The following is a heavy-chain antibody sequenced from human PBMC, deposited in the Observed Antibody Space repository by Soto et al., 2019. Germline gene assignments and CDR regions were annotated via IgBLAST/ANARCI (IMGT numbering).Heavy chain of an antibody. J-gene: IGHJ4*02. CDR2: IYYSGST. CDR3: ERAWKVGTSDY. Sequence: PSETLSLTCTVSGGSISSYYWSWIRQPPGKGLEWIGYIYYSGSTNYIPSLKSRVTISVDTYKNQFSLKLSSVTAADTAVYYCERAWKVGTSDYWRQGSRVSVAS. V-gene: IGHV4-59*01. CDR1: GGSISSYY. D-gene: IGHD1-26*01.